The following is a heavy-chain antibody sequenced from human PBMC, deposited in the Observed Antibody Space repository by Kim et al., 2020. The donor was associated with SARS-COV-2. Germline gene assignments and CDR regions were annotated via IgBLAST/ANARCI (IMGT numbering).Heavy chain of an antibody. CDR2: ISYDGSNK. Sequence: GGSLRLSCAASGFTFSSYAMHWVRQAPGKGLEWVAVISYDGSNKYYADSVKGRFTISRDNSKNTLYLQMNSLRAEDTAVYYCARDGDRWDGYNLYWHFDL. V-gene: IGHV3-30*04. J-gene: IGHJ2*01. D-gene: IGHD5-12*01. CDR1: GFTFSSYA. CDR3: ARDGDRWDGYNLYWHFDL.